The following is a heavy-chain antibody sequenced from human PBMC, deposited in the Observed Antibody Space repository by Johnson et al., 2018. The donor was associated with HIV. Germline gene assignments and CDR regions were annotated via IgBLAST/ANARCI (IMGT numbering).Heavy chain of an antibody. Sequence: QEQLVESGGGVVQPGRSLRLSCAASGFTFRSYAMHWVRQAPGRGLEWVAVISYDGNNKYYADSVKGRFTVSRDNSQNTLYLQINTLRTEDTAVYYCANLGDYSGLNGFDIWGQGTMVTVSS. J-gene: IGHJ3*02. CDR2: ISYDGNNK. CDR1: GFTFRSYA. V-gene: IGHV3-30*04. D-gene: IGHD4/OR15-4a*01. CDR3: ANLGDYSGLNGFDI.